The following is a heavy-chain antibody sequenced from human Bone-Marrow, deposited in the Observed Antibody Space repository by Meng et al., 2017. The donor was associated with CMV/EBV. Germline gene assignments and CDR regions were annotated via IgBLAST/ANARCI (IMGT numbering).Heavy chain of an antibody. J-gene: IGHJ4*02. CDR3: VRSSGWSLFDY. Sequence: QVHVVQARAKMKKPGASVKVSCTPSGFPFSDDYMPWVRQAPGQGLEWMGWVNSKNEATNYARKFQGRVSMTRDTSISTAHMELSRLMSDDTAVYYCVRSSGWSLFDYWGQGTLVTVSS. D-gene: IGHD6-19*01. CDR1: GFPFSDDY. CDR2: VNSKNEAT. V-gene: IGHV1-2*02.